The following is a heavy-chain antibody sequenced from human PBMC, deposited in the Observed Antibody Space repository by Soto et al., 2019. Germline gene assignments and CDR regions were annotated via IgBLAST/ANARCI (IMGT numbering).Heavy chain of an antibody. CDR3: AREYGDYVSYDFDY. J-gene: IGHJ4*02. CDR2: ISAYNGNT. CDR1: GYTFTSYC. D-gene: IGHD4-17*01. V-gene: IGHV1-18*01. Sequence: VKLVQSGAEVKKPGASVKVSCKASGYTFTSYCISWVRQAPGQGLEWMGWISAYNGNTNYAKKLQGRVTMTTDTSTSTAYMELRSLRSDDTAVYYCAREYGDYVSYDFDYWGQGTLVTVSS.